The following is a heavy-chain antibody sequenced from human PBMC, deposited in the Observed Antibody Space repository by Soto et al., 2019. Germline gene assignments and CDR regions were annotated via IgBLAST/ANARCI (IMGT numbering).Heavy chain of an antibody. D-gene: IGHD2-2*01. CDR1: RGSFSGYY. CDR3: ARVGQPPSDY. V-gene: IGHV4-34*12. Sequence: SETLSLTCAVSRGSFSGYYWSWVRQFPGKGLEWIGEIIHTGSTNYNPSLKSRVTMSIDTSRKEISLKLSSVTAADTAVYYCARVGQPPSDYWGQGTLVTVSS. CDR2: IIHTGST. J-gene: IGHJ4*02.